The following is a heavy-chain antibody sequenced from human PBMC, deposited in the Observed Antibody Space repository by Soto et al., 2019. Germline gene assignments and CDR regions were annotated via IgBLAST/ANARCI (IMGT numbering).Heavy chain of an antibody. J-gene: IGHJ4*02. CDR3: ARRYGSAFDY. V-gene: IGHV4-59*08. D-gene: IGHD6-25*01. Sequence: SETLSLTCTVSGDSISSYYWSWIRQPPGKGLEWIGYIYYSGSTNYNPSLKSRVTISVDTSKNQFSLKLSSVTAADTAVYYCARRYGSAFDYWGQGTLVTVSS. CDR1: GDSISSYY. CDR2: IYYSGST.